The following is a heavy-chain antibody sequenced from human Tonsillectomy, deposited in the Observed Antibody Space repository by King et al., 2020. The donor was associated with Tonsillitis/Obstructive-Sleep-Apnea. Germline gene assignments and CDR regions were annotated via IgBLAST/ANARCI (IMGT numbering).Heavy chain of an antibody. CDR3: ARENRTAARNWFDP. D-gene: IGHD6-6*01. J-gene: IGHJ5*02. CDR2: INTNTGNP. CDR1: GYTFTSYA. V-gene: IGHV7-4-1*02. Sequence: VQLVQSGSELKKPGASVKVSCKASGYTFTSYAMNWVRQAPGQGLEWMGWINTNTGNPTYAQGFTGRFVFSLDTSVRTEYLQISSLKAEDTAVYYCARENRTAARNWFDPWGQGTLVTVSS.